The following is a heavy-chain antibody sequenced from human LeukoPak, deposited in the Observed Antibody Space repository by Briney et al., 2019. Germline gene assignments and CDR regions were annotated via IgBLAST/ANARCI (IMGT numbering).Heavy chain of an antibody. Sequence: SETLSLTCTVSGGSISSIGYYWGWIRQPPGQRLEWIGSIYYSGSTYYNPSLKSRVTISVDTSKKQFSLKPSSVTAADTAVYYCARGRAAVQWELPLFDYWGQGTLVTVSS. D-gene: IGHD1-26*01. J-gene: IGHJ4*02. V-gene: IGHV4-39*01. CDR1: GGSISSIGYY. CDR3: ARGRAAVQWELPLFDY. CDR2: IYYSGST.